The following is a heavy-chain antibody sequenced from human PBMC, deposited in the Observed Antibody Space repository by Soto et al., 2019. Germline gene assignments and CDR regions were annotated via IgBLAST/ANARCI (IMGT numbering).Heavy chain of an antibody. CDR3: ARPPGAETSY. V-gene: IGHV3-7*01. Sequence: EVQLVESGGGLVQPGGSLRLSCVVSGFNLRSYWMSWVRQAPGKGLEWVANIKEDGSEKYYVDSVKGRFTISRDNAKNSVYLQMNSLRYEDTAVYYCARPPGAETSYWGQGTLVTVSS. J-gene: IGHJ4*02. D-gene: IGHD4-17*01. CDR1: GFNLRSYW. CDR2: IKEDGSEK.